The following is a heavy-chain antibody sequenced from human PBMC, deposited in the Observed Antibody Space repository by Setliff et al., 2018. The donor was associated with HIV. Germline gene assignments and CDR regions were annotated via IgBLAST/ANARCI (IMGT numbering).Heavy chain of an antibody. J-gene: IGHJ5*02. CDR2: IWYDGSNK. Sequence: PGGSLRLSCAASGLTFSNYWMHWVRQAPGKGLEWVAVIWYDGSNKYYADSVKGRFTISRDNSKNTLYLQMNSLRAEDTAVYYCARHDSQQLLSWGQGTLVTVSS. CDR3: ARHDSQQLLS. CDR1: GLTFSNYW. V-gene: IGHV3-33*08. D-gene: IGHD6-13*01.